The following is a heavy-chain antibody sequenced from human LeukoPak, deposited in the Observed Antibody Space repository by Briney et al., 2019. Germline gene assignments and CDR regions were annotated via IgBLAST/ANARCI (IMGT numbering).Heavy chain of an antibody. CDR2: IYSGGST. J-gene: IGHJ4*02. CDR3: ARVQPSGYYSDFDY. D-gene: IGHD5-12*01. CDR1: GFTVSSNY. Sequence: PGGSLRLSCAASGFTVSSNYMSWVRQAPGKGLEWVSVIYSGGSTYYADSVKGRFTISRDNSKNTLYLQMNSLRAEDTAVYYCARVQPSGYYSDFDYWGQGTLVTVSS. V-gene: IGHV3-53*01.